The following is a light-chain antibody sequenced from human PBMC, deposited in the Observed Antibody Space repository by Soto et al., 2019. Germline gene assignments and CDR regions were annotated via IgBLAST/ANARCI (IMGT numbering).Light chain of an antibody. CDR1: QSVSSN. J-gene: IGKJ1*01. CDR2: GAS. Sequence: IVMTQSPATLSVSPGDTATLSCRASQSVSSNLAWYQQKPGQAPRLLIYGASTRATGIPARFSGRGSGTEFTLTISSLQPEDFAVYHCQQYNNWPPWTFGQGTKVEIK. V-gene: IGKV3-15*01. CDR3: QQYNNWPPWT.